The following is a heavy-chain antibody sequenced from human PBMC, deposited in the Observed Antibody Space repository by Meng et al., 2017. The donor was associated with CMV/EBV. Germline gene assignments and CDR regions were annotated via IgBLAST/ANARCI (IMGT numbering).Heavy chain of an antibody. J-gene: IGHJ5*02. CDR2: IYTSGST. CDR1: GGSISSGSYY. V-gene: IGHV4-61*02. CDR3: AREVVVITPYNWFDP. D-gene: IGHD3-22*01. Sequence: QAQLPESGPGLVKPSQTLSLTCTVSGGSISSGSYYWSWIRQPAGKGLEWIGRIYTSGSTNYNPSLKSRVTISVDTSKNQFSLKLSSVTAADTAVYYCAREVVVITPYNWFDPWGQGTLVTVSS.